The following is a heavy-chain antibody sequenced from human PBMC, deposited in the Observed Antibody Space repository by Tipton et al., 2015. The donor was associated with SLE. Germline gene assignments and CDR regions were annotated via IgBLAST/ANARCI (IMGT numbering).Heavy chain of an antibody. V-gene: IGHV4-38-2*02. CDR1: SYSISSGYY. CDR2: IYYSGNT. D-gene: IGHD4-17*01. CDR3: ARIHPNNYGDYGPFDY. Sequence: LRLSCTVSSYSISSGYYWGWIRQPPGKGLEWIGSIYHSGSIYYSGNTYYNPSLESRVTISADTFKNQFSLKVTSVTAADTAAYFCARIHPNNYGDYGPFDYWGQGILVTVSS. J-gene: IGHJ4*02.